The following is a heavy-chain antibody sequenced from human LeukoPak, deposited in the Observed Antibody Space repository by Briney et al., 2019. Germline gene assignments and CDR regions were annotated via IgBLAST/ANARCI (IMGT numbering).Heavy chain of an antibody. V-gene: IGHV4-34*01. CDR3: ARHWARYCSGGSCYIFDY. Sequence: SETLSLTCAVYGGSFSDYYWSWVRQSPGKGLGWIGEINHSGTSNYNPSLKSRLTISVDTPKNQFSLKLSSVTAADTAVYYCARHWARYCSGGSCYIFDYWGQGTLVTVSS. J-gene: IGHJ4*02. CDR1: GGSFSDYY. D-gene: IGHD2-15*01. CDR2: INHSGTS.